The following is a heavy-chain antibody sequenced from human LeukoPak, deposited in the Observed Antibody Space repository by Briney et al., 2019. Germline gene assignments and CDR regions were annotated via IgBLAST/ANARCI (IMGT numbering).Heavy chain of an antibody. V-gene: IGHV3-23*01. CDR2: ISGSGGST. Sequence: GGSLRLSCAASGFTFSSYAMSWVRHAPGEGLEWVSGISGSGGSTYYADSVKGRFTISRDNSKNTLYLQMNSLRAEDTAVYYCAKDRGPYNIVRMLYAVLFDYWGQGTLVTVSS. CDR3: AKDRGPYNIVRMLYAVLFDY. D-gene: IGHD2-8*01. CDR1: GFTFSSYA. J-gene: IGHJ4*02.